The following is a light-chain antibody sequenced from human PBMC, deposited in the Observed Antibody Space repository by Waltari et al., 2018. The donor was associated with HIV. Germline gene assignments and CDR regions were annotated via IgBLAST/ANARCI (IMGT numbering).Light chain of an antibody. CDR1: TPNIGTNN. CDR2: SNI. CDR3: SAWDASLGAWM. V-gene: IGLV1-44*01. Sequence: QSVLTQPPSAPGTPGQRIIISCSGSTPNIGTNNVNWYQQLPGTTPRLLMHSNIQRPSGVPDRFSGSRSGTSASLAISGLQSEDEADYYCSAWDASLGAWMFGGGTKLTVL. J-gene: IGLJ3*02.